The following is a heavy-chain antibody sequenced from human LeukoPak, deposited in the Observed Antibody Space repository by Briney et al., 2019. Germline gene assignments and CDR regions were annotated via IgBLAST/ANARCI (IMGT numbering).Heavy chain of an antibody. V-gene: IGHV1-46*01. D-gene: IGHD3-9*01. Sequence: GASLKLSCKASGFTFTNYYMNWVRQAPGPGLEWMGIINPSGSRTNYAHHFKGRFTMTRDTSKSTFHMEMSSLRSEDTAVYYCARGVDILTGVVFPLPDYGGQGTQVTVSS. CDR3: ARGVDILTGVVFPLPDY. CDR1: GFTFTNYY. J-gene: IGHJ4*02. CDR2: INPSGSRT.